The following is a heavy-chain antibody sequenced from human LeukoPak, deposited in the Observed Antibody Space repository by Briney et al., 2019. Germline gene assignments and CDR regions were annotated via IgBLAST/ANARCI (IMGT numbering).Heavy chain of an antibody. CDR3: ARSKTSGYVSLPGY. D-gene: IGHD3-22*01. J-gene: IGHJ4*02. Sequence: SVTVSFTASGYTFTIYGISWVRQAPGQGLEWMGWISAYNGNTNYAQKLQGRVTMTTDTSTSTVFMELSSLRSEDTAMYYCARSKTSGYVSLPGYWGQGTLVTVSS. V-gene: IGHV1-18*01. CDR2: ISAYNGNT. CDR1: GYTFTIYG.